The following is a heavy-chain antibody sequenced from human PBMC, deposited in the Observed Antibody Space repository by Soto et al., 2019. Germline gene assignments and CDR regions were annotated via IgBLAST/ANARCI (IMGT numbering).Heavy chain of an antibody. CDR3: AKVYGDYYHAFPM. Sequence: EEQLLESGGGLVQPGGSLRLSCAASGFTFSRYAMTWVRQAAGQGLEWVSTIISTGGTTYYADSVKGRFTISRDNSKNTLYLQMISLRAEDTAVYYCAKVYGDYYHAFPMWGQGTMVTVSS. V-gene: IGHV3-23*01. D-gene: IGHD4-17*01. CDR2: IISTGGTT. J-gene: IGHJ3*02. CDR1: GFTFSRYA.